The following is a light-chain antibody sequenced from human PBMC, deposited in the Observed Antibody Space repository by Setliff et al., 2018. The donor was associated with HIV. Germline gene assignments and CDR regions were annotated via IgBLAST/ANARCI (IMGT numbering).Light chain of an antibody. CDR1: NIGSKS. J-gene: IGLJ1*01. CDR3: QVWDSSSDHHV. Sequence: YELTRPPSVSVAPGKTARITCGGNNIGSKSVHWYQQKPGQAPVLVVYDDNDRPSGIPERFSGSNSGNTATLTISRVEAGDEADYYCQVWDSSSDHHVFGTGTKVTVL. V-gene: IGLV3-21*03. CDR2: DDN.